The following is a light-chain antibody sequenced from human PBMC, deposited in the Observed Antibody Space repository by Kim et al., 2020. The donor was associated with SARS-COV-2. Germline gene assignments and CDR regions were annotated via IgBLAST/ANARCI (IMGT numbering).Light chain of an antibody. CDR3: QSFDSRLSAWV. CDR2: AHS. V-gene: IGLV1-40*01. J-gene: IGLJ3*02. CDR1: SSNIGAGYE. Sequence: QKVTISCTGTSSNIGAGYEVQWYQRLPGSAPNLLIYAHSNRPSGVPGRFSGSKSGTSASLAITRLQAEDEADYYCQSFDSRLSAWVFGGGTKVTVL.